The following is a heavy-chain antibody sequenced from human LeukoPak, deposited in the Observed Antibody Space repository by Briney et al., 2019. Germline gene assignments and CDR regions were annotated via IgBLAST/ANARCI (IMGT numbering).Heavy chain of an antibody. CDR3: ATGAYYGSGSYYMWKAYFDY. CDR1: GYTLTELS. J-gene: IGHJ4*02. D-gene: IGHD3-10*01. Sequence: ASVKVSCKVSGYTLTELSMHWVRQAPGKGREWMGGFDPEDGETIYAQKFQGRVTMTEDTSTDTAYMELSGLRSEDTAVYYCATGAYYGSGSYYMWKAYFDYWGQGTLVTVSS. CDR2: FDPEDGET. V-gene: IGHV1-24*01.